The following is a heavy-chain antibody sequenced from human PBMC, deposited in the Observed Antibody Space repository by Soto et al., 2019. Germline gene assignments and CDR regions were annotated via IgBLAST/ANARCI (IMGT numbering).Heavy chain of an antibody. V-gene: IGHV4-34*01. J-gene: IGHJ6*02. CDR3: ARGDYYYYGMDV. CDR2: INHSGST. CDR1: GGSFSGYY. Sequence: SETLSLTCAVYGGSFSGYYWSWIRRPPGKGLEWIGEINHSGSTNYNPSLKSRVTISVDTSKNQFSLKLSSVTAADTTVYYCARGDYYYYGMDVWGQGTTVTV.